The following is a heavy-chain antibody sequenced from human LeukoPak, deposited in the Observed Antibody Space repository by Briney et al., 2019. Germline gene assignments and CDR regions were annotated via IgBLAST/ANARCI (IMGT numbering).Heavy chain of an antibody. V-gene: IGHV3-23*01. CDR2: ITGSGGNT. J-gene: IGHJ3*02. CDR1: GITFSTYA. CDR3: GRDPNGDYVGAFDM. D-gene: IGHD4-17*01. Sequence: PGGSLRLSCAASGITFSTYAMTWVRQAPGKGLGWVSSITGSGGNTYYADSVKGRFTISRDNSKNTLYLQTNSLRAEDTAVYYCGRDPNGDYVGAFDMRGQGTMVTVSS.